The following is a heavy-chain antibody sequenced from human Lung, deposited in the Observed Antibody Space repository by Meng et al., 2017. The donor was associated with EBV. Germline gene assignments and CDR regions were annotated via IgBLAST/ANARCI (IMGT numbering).Heavy chain of an antibody. CDR3: ARVEVGITSGDY. D-gene: IGHD1-26*01. CDR2: ISAYNGNT. Sequence: QLGQLGGGVEKPGAPVKVSCKASCYTFTNYGITWVRQAPGQGLEWMGWISAYNGNTNYAQTLQGRLTMTTDTSTSTAYMELRSLRSDDTAVYYCARVEVGITSGDYWGQGTLVTVSS. J-gene: IGHJ4*02. V-gene: IGHV1-18*01. CDR1: CYTFTNYG.